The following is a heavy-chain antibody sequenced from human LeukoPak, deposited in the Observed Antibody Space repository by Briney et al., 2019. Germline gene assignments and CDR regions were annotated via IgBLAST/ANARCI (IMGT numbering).Heavy chain of an antibody. CDR3: ARSGYSSGWYVDYFDY. Sequence: GESLKISCKGSGYSFTSYWIGWVRQMPGKGLEWMGIIYPGDSDTRYSPSFQGQVTISADKSISTAYLQWSGLKASDTAMYYCARSGYSSGWYVDYFDYWGQGTLVTVSS. D-gene: IGHD6-19*01. CDR1: GYSFTSYW. V-gene: IGHV5-51*01. CDR2: IYPGDSDT. J-gene: IGHJ4*02.